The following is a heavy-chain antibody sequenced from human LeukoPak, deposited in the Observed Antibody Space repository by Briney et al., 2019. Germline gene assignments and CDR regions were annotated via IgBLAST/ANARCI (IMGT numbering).Heavy chain of an antibody. Sequence: SETLSLPCTVSGGSISSGGYYWSWIRQHPGKGLEWIGEINHSGSTNYNPSLKSRVTISVDTSKNQFSLKLSSVTAADTAVYYCAREDRGYGSGSYYTNWFDPWGQGTLVTVSS. V-gene: IGHV4-39*07. D-gene: IGHD3-10*01. CDR3: AREDRGYGSGSYYTNWFDP. CDR1: GGSISSGGYY. J-gene: IGHJ5*02. CDR2: INHSGST.